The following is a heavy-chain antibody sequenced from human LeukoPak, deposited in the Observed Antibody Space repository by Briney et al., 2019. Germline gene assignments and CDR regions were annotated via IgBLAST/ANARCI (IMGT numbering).Heavy chain of an antibody. CDR3: ASSQVAKGYYFDY. Sequence: PGGSLRLSCAASGFTFSDYYMSWIRQAPGKGLEWVSYISSSGSTIYYADSVKGRFTISRDNAKNSLYLQMNSLRAEDTAVYYCASSQVAKGYYFDYWGQGTLVTVSS. CDR1: GFTFSDYY. V-gene: IGHV3-11*01. CDR2: ISSSGSTI. J-gene: IGHJ4*02. D-gene: IGHD5-12*01.